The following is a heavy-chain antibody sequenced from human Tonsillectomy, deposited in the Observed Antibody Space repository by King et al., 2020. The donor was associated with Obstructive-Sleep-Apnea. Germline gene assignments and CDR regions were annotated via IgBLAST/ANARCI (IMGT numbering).Heavy chain of an antibody. CDR2: ISSSSSTI. D-gene: IGHD6-13*01. CDR3: ARDLVPDAFDI. V-gene: IGHV3-48*04. Sequence: VQLVESGGGLVQPGGSLRLSCAASGFTFSGYNMNWVRQARGKGLEWVSYISSSSSTIYYADSVKGRFTISRDNAKNSLYLQMNSLRAEDTAVYYCARDLVPDAFDIWGQGTMVTVSS. CDR1: GFTFSGYN. J-gene: IGHJ3*02.